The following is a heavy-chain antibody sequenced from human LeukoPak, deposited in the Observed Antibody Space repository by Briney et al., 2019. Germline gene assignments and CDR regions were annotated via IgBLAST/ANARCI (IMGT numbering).Heavy chain of an antibody. J-gene: IGHJ4*02. V-gene: IGHV1-18*01. D-gene: IGHD3-22*01. CDR2: NSAYNGNT. CDR1: GYTFTSYG. CDR3: ARASLGDYYDSSGQFAY. Sequence: ASVKVSCKASGYTFTSYGISWVRQAPGQGLEWMGWNSAYNGNTNYAQKLQGRVTMTTDTSTSTAYMELSRLRSDDTAVYYCARASLGDYYDSSGQFAYWGQGTLVTVSS.